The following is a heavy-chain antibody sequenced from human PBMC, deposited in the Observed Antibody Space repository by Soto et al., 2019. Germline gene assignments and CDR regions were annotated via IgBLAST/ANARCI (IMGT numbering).Heavy chain of an antibody. CDR2: IYPGDSQI. D-gene: IGHD2-2*02. Sequence: PGGSLKISCKGSGYIFTTYWIGWVRQIPEKGLGWVGIIYPGDSQIRYNPSLQGQVTISADRSISTAYLQWNSLEASDSAIYFCARHRYSPSLNYGMDVWGQGTTVTVSS. CDR1: GYIFTTYW. J-gene: IGHJ6*02. V-gene: IGHV5-51*01. CDR3: ARHRYSPSLNYGMDV.